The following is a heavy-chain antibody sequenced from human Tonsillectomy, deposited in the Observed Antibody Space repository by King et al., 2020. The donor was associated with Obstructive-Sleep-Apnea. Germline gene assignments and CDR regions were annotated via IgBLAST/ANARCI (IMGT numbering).Heavy chain of an antibody. CDR1: GYSITSAYY. J-gene: IGHJ5*02. CDR2: IYHSGST. D-gene: IGHD6-19*01. Sequence: QLQLQESGPGLVKPSETLSLTCTVSGYSITSAYYWGWIRQPPGKGLEWIGSIYHSGSTNYNPSLKSRVTVAVDTSKNQFSLKLNSVTAADTAVYYCARAGIALDGVTDWFDPWGQGTLVTVSS. V-gene: IGHV4-38-2*02. CDR3: ARAGIALDGVTDWFDP.